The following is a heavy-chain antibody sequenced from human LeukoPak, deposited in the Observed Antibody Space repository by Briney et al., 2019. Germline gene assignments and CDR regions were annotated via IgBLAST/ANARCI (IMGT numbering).Heavy chain of an antibody. D-gene: IGHD2-15*01. V-gene: IGHV1-2*02. CDR3: ARERTLTSCYDY. J-gene: IGHJ4*02. Sequence: EASVKVSCMACGCSFTDYFMLGLRQAPGQGLEWMGWINPNSGGTNYAQKFQGRVTMTRDTSISTAYMELSRLRSGDTTVYCCARERTLTSCYDYWGQGTLVTVSS. CDR2: INPNSGGT. CDR1: GCSFTDYF.